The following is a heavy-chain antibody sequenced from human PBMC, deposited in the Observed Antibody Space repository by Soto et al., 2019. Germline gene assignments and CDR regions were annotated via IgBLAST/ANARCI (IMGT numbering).Heavy chain of an antibody. CDR3: AKDEGYIVVVVAYPDY. Sequence: EVQLLESGGGLVQPGGSLRLSCAASGFTFKSYAMTWVRQAPGKGLEWVSAISGGGGSTYYADSVKGRFTISRDNSKNTLYLQMNSLGAEDTAVYYCAKDEGYIVVVVAYPDYWGQGTLVTVSS. V-gene: IGHV3-23*01. J-gene: IGHJ4*02. CDR1: GFTFKSYA. CDR2: ISGGGGST. D-gene: IGHD2-15*01.